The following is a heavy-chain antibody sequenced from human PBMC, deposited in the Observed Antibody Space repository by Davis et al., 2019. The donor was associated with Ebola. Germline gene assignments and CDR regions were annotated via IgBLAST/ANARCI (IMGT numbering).Heavy chain of an antibody. CDR1: GFTFSNYA. CDR2: ISGSGGSA. CDR3: ARDPLSYYYESSGSPSFDN. J-gene: IGHJ4*02. Sequence: PGGSLRLSCLASGFTFSNYAMSWVRQAPGKGLEWVSSISGSGGSASYADSVKGRFTISRDDSKNTLYLQMNSLRAEDTAVYYCARDPLSYYYESSGSPSFDNWGQGTLVTVSS. V-gene: IGHV3-23*01. D-gene: IGHD3-22*01.